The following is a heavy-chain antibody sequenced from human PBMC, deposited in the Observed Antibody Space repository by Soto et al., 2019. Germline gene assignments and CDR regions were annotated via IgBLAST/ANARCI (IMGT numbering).Heavy chain of an antibody. V-gene: IGHV5-51*01. CDR2: IYPGDSDT. Sequence: GESLKISCKGSGYSFTSYWIGWVRQMPGKGLEWMGIIYPGDSDTRYSPSFQGQVTISADKSISTAYLQWSSLKASDTAMYYCASPYCSGGSCYSTDAFDIWGQGTMVTVSS. D-gene: IGHD2-15*01. J-gene: IGHJ3*02. CDR1: GYSFTSYW. CDR3: ASPYCSGGSCYSTDAFDI.